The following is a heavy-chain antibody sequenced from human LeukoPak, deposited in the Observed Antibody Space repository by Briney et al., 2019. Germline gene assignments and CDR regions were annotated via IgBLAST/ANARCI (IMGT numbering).Heavy chain of an antibody. D-gene: IGHD5-18*01. Sequence: GASVKVSCKASGGTFSSYAISWVRQAPGQGLEWKGGIIPIFGTANYAQKFQGRVTITTDESTSTAYMELSSLRSEDTAVYYCARAAGYSYGFPYHYWGQGTLVTVSS. CDR2: IIPIFGTA. CDR3: ARAAGYSYGFPYHY. J-gene: IGHJ4*02. V-gene: IGHV1-69*05. CDR1: GGTFSSYA.